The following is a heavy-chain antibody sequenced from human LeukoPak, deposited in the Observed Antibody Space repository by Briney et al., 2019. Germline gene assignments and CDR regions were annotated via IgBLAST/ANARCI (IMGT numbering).Heavy chain of an antibody. CDR3: AKDRSGSYTLDY. J-gene: IGHJ4*02. CDR1: GFTFSSYA. CDR2: ISGSGGST. Sequence: GGSLRLSCAASGFTFSSYAMSWVRQAPGKGLERVSAISGSGGSTYYADSVKGRFTISRDNSKNTLYLQMNSLRAEDTAVYYCAKDRSGSYTLDYWGQGTLVTVSS. D-gene: IGHD1-26*01. V-gene: IGHV3-23*01.